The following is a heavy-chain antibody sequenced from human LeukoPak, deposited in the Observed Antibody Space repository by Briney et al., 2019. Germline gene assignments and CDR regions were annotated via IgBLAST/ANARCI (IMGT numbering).Heavy chain of an antibody. Sequence: GGSLRLSCTASGFTFTRYRMNWARQAPGKGLACVSSIRSSSSEIHYADSVKGRFTISRDNAKKSLYLQMNSLRAEDTAMYYCTRDLDLYNDAFDIWGQGTRVIVSS. D-gene: IGHD1-14*01. CDR1: GFTFTRYR. V-gene: IGHV3-21*01. CDR2: IRSSSSEI. J-gene: IGHJ3*02. CDR3: TRDLDLYNDAFDI.